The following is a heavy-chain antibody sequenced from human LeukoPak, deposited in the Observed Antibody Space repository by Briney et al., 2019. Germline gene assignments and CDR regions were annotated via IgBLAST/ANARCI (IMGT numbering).Heavy chain of an antibody. Sequence: ASVKVSCKASGYGFTGYYMYWVRQAPGQGLEWMGWIDPLSGGTNYARNFQGRVTMTRDTSISTAYMDLSSLTSDDTAVYYCARLGTAYDAFDIWGQGTVVTVSS. D-gene: IGHD3-16*01. CDR3: ARLGTAYDAFDI. CDR1: GYGFTGYY. CDR2: IDPLSGGT. J-gene: IGHJ3*02. V-gene: IGHV1-2*02.